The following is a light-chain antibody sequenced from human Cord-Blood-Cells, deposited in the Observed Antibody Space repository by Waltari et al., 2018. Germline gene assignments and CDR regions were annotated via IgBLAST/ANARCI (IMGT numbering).Light chain of an antibody. CDR3: QQSYSTPLT. Sequence: EIKMTQSRSSRSASVDDRVTITCRASQIISNHLNWYQQKPRKAPKVLIYAASSLQSGVPSMFSGSGSGTYFTLTINSLQPECFATYYGQQSYSTPLTFGGGTKVEIK. V-gene: IGKV1-39*01. J-gene: IGKJ4*01. CDR2: AAS. CDR1: QIISNH.